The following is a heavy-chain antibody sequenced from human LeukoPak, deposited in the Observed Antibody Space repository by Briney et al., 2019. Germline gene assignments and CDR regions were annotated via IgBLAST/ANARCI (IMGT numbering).Heavy chain of an antibody. CDR2: FDTEDGET. CDR1: GYTLTEFS. CDR3: ATVEFGYYYGSGSYAFDI. J-gene: IGHJ3*02. Sequence: ASVKLSCKVSGYTLTEFSMHWVRQAPGKGLEWMGGFDTEDGETSYAQKFQGRVTMTEDTSTDTAYMELSSLRSEDTAVYYCATVEFGYYYGSGSYAFDIWGQGTMVTVSS. D-gene: IGHD3-10*01. V-gene: IGHV1-24*01.